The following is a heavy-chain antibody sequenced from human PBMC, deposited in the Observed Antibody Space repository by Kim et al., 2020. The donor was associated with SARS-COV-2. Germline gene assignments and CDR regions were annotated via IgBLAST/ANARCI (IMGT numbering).Heavy chain of an antibody. CDR3: ARGSLGYYYYGMDV. J-gene: IGHJ6*02. Sequence: PSLKSRVTISVDTSKNQFSLKLSSVTAADTAVYYCARGSLGYYYYGMDVWGQGTTVTVSS. V-gene: IGHV4-59*09.